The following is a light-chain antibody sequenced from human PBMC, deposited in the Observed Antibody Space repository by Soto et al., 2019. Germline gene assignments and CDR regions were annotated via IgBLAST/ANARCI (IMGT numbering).Light chain of an antibody. CDR3: ATWDRSLSVGV. CDR2: DND. CDR1: SSNIGNNY. Sequence: QSVLTQPPSVSAAPGQKVTISCSGSSSNIGNNYVFWYQQLPGTAPKLLIYDNDKRPSGIPDRFSGSKSGTSATLGITGLQTGDEDDSYCATWDRSLSVGVFGGGTKLTV. V-gene: IGLV1-51*01. J-gene: IGLJ2*01.